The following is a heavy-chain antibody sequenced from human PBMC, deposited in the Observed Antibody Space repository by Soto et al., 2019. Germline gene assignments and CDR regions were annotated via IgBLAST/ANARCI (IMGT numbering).Heavy chain of an antibody. CDR1: GFSLSTSGVG. J-gene: IGHJ4*02. V-gene: IGHV2-5*02. CDR2: IYWDDDK. CDR3: AHSEHTAMGSYYFDY. Sequence: QITLKESGPTLVKPTQTLTLTCTFSGFSLSTSGVGVGWIRQPPGKALEWLALIYWDDDKRYSPSLKSRLTITKATSKNQVVLTMTNMDPVDTATYYCAHSEHTAMGSYYFDYWGQGTLVTVSS. D-gene: IGHD5-18*01.